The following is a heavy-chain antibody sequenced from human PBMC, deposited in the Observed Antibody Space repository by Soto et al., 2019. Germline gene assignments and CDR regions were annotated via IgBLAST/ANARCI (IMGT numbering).Heavy chain of an antibody. V-gene: IGHV4-59*01. Sequence: SETLSLTCPLPGGPIRSYYWSWIREPPGKGLEWIGYIYYSGSTNYNPSLKSRVTISVDTSKNQFSLKLSSVTAADTAVYYCAGSSYYYDSSGYYPDYWGQGTLVTVS. CDR2: IYYSGST. J-gene: IGHJ4*02. D-gene: IGHD3-22*01. CDR1: GGPIRSYY. CDR3: AGSSYYYDSSGYYPDY.